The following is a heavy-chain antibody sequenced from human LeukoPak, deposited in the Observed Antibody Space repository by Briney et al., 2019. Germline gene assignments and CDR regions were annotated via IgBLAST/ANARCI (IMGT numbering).Heavy chain of an antibody. CDR1: GGSISSSNW. Sequence: PSETLSLTCAVSGGSISSSNWWSWVRQPPGKGLEWIGEIYHSGSTNYNPSLKSRVTIAVDKSKNQFSLKLSSVTAADTAVYYCARTNGFGELRLAFDIWGQGTMVTVSS. CDR3: ARTNGFGELRLAFDI. D-gene: IGHD3-10*01. V-gene: IGHV4-4*02. CDR2: IYHSGST. J-gene: IGHJ3*02.